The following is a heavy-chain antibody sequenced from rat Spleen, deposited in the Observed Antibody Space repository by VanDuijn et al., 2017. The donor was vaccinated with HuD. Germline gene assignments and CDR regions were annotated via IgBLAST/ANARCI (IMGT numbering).Heavy chain of an antibody. V-gene: IGHV5-7*01. D-gene: IGHD1-4*01. Sequence: EVQLAESGGGLGQPGRSLKLSCAASGFTFSDYYMAWVRQAPKKGLEWVASISYDGGSTDYRDSVKGRFTISRDNAKSTLYLQMDSLRSEDTATYYCARRPGDFDCWGQGVMVTVSS. CDR3: ARRPGDFDC. CDR1: GFTFSDYY. J-gene: IGHJ2*01. CDR2: ISYDGGST.